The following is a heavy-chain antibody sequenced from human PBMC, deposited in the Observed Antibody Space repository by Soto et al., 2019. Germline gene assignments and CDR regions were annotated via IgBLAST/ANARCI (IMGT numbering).Heavy chain of an antibody. D-gene: IGHD2-15*01. CDR1: GYLFTAYS. CDR2: VNPSGGST. J-gene: IGHJ1*01. CDR3: AREENCSGGTCYSEYFHR. Sequence: ASVKVSCKASGYLFTAYSMHWVRLAPGQGLEWMGVVNPSGGSTKYAQNSQGRVTKTRDTSTTTIYMELSSLRSDDTAIYYCAREENCSGGTCYSEYFHRWGQGTLVTVSS. V-gene: IGHV1-46*01.